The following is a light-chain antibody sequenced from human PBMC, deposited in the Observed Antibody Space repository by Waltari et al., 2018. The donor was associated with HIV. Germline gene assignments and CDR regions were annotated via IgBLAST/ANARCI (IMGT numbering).Light chain of an antibody. CDR3: QHYSNWPPWT. J-gene: IGKJ1*01. CDR2: GAS. V-gene: IGKV3-15*01. CDR1: QSVSTN. Sequence: EILMTQSPATLSVSPGERVTLSCRAIQSVSTNLAWYQQKPCQAPRLLIYGASFTATDIPARFSASGSGTEFTLTTNSLQSEDFAVYYCQHYSNWPPWTFGQGTRVEFK.